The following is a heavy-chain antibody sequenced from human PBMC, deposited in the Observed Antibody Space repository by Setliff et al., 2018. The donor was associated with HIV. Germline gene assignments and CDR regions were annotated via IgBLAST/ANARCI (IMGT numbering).Heavy chain of an antibody. D-gene: IGHD3-16*01. J-gene: IGHJ4*02. CDR2: ISGSGSRV. V-gene: IGHV3-48*01. Sequence: PGGSLRLSCAASGFTFSSYSMNWVRQSPGKGLEWVSYISGSGSRVDYADSVKGRFTVSRDNARSSLYLQLNSLRSEDTAVYYCARDLIWGFDYWGQGTPVTV. CDR1: GFTFSSYS. CDR3: ARDLIWGFDY.